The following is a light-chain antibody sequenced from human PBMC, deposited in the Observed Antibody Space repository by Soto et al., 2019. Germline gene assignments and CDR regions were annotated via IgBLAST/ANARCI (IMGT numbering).Light chain of an antibody. CDR1: QYVSSQ. CDR2: DAS. J-gene: IGKJ5*01. V-gene: IGKV3-11*01. Sequence: EIVLTQYTATLSFSPCEIATLSCSSSQYVSSQLAWYQQKPGQAPRLLIHDASDRATGIPGRFSGSGSGTDFNLIISSLEPEDFAVYYCQHHSSWPPITFGQGTRLEIK. CDR3: QHHSSWPPIT.